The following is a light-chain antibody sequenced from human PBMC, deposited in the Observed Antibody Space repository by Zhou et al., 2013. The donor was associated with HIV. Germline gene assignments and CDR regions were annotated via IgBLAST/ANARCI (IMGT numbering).Light chain of an antibody. V-gene: IGKV3-11*01. J-gene: IGKJ1*01. CDR2: DTS. Sequence: EIVLTQSPATLSLSPGERATLSCRASQSVSSYLAWYQQKHGQAPRLLIYDTSNRATGIPARFSGSGSGTDFTLTICSLEPEDFAVYYCLQRSNWRTFGQGTKVEIK. CDR1: QSVSSY. CDR3: LQRSNWRT.